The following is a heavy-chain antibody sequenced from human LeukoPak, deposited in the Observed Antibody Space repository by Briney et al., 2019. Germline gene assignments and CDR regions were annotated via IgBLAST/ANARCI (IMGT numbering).Heavy chain of an antibody. Sequence: SETLSLTCSGASINNGHHYRAWIRQPPGKGLEWIGTIHYSGTPIFYNPSLERRVTLFADTSKNQFSLTLSSVTAADTATYYCAAAGDGAKVGYWGHGTLVTVSS. CDR2: IHYSGTP. J-gene: IGHJ4*01. D-gene: IGHD1-26*01. V-gene: IGHV4-39*01. CDR3: AAAGDGAKVGY. CDR1: GASINNGHHY.